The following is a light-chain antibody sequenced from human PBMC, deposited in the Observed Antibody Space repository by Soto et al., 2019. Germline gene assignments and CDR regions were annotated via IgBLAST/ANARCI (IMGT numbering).Light chain of an antibody. Sequence: QSVLTQPPSASGTPGQRVTISCSGSSSNIGSNTVNWYQQLPGTAPKLLIYSNNQRPSGVPDRFSGSNSGTSASLAISGLQPEDEADYYCAAGDDSLNGPVFGTGTKLTVL. CDR3: AAGDDSLNGPV. J-gene: IGLJ1*01. CDR2: SNN. V-gene: IGLV1-44*01. CDR1: SSNIGSNT.